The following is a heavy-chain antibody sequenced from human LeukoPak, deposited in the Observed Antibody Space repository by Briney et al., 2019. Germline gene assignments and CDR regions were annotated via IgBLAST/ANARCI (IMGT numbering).Heavy chain of an antibody. V-gene: IGHV4-34*01. J-gene: IGHJ5*02. Sequence: PSETLSLTCAVYGGSFSGYYWSWIRQPPGKGLEWIGEINHSGSTNYNPSLKSRVTISVDTSKNQFSLKLSSVTAADTAVYYCARQGGSGSYYRRAKPRGSYNWFDPWGQGTLVTVSS. CDR1: GGSFSGYY. CDR3: ARQGGSGSYYRRAKPRGSYNWFDP. CDR2: INHSGST. D-gene: IGHD3-10*01.